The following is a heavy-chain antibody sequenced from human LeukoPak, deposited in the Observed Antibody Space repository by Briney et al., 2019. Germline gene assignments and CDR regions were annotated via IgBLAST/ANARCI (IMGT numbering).Heavy chain of an antibody. V-gene: IGHV3-48*01. CDR2: ISSSSSTI. J-gene: IGHJ3*02. Sequence: GGSLRLSCAASGFTFSSYSMNWVRQAPGKGLEWVSYISSSSSTIYYADSVKGRFTISRDNAKNSLYLQMNSLRAEDMALYYCAKVATPHDAFDIWGQGTMVTVSS. CDR3: AKVATPHDAFDI. CDR1: GFTFSSYS.